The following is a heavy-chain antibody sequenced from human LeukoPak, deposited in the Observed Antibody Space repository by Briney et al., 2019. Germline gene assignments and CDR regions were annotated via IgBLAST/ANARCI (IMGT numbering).Heavy chain of an antibody. CDR3: ARLSGGSWADTGYFQH. V-gene: IGHV5-51*01. Sequence: GDSLKISCRTSGYMFDVYWIVWVRQMPGKGLEWVGAAYPGDSHPRYTPSLQSHVTASADKATSTSYLHWSSLRTSDTGIYYCARLSGGSWADTGYFQHWGPGTQVIVSS. CDR2: AYPGDSHP. CDR1: GYMFDVYW. D-gene: IGHD6-13*01. J-gene: IGHJ1*01.